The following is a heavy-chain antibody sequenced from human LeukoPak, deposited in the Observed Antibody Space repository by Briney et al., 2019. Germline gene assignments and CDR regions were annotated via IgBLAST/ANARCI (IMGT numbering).Heavy chain of an antibody. Sequence: GASVKVSCKASGYTFTAYYIHGVRQAPGQGLEWMGWINPNSGVTNCAQKFQGRVTMTRDTPITTAFMELSRLRSDDTAVYYCARVLRRDSYNRYFGYWGQGTLVTVSS. CDR1: GYTFTAYY. CDR2: INPNSGVT. J-gene: IGHJ4*02. V-gene: IGHV1-2*02. CDR3: ARVLRRDSYNRYFGY. D-gene: IGHD5-24*01.